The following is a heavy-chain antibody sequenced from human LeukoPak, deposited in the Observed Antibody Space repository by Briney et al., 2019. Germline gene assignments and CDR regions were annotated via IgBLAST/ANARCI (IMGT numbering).Heavy chain of an antibody. CDR2: IYYSGST. J-gene: IGHJ6*04. CDR1: GGSISSYY. CDR3: ARVREAYGMDV. V-gene: IGHV4-59*01. Sequence: SETLSLTCTVSGGSISSYYWSWIRQPPGKGLEWIGYIYYSGSTNYNPSLKSQVTISVDTSKNQFSLKLSSVTAADTAVYYCARVREAYGMDVWGKGTTVTVSS. D-gene: IGHD3-10*01.